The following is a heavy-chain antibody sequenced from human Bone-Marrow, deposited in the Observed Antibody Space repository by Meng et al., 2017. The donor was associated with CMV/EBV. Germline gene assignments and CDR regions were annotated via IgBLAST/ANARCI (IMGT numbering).Heavy chain of an antibody. CDR1: GFTFSSYW. Sequence: GGSLRLSCAASGFTFSSYWMSWVRQAPGKGLEWVANIKQDGSEKYYVDPVKGRFTISRDNAKNSLYLQMNSLRAEDTAVYYCARDDCSGGSCYDYYYYYGMDVWGQGTTVTVSS. CDR2: IKQDGSEK. V-gene: IGHV3-7*01. D-gene: IGHD2-15*01. J-gene: IGHJ6*02. CDR3: ARDDCSGGSCYDYYYYYGMDV.